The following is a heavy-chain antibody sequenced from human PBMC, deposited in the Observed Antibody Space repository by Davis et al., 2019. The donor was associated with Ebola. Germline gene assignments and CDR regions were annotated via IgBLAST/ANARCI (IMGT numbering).Heavy chain of an antibody. CDR1: GGSISSYY. CDR2: IYYSGST. CDR3: ARASIAARPNYYYGMDV. D-gene: IGHD6-6*01. Sequence: PSETLSLTCTVSGGSISSYYWSWIRQPPGKGLEWIGYIYYSGSTNYNPSLKSRVTISVDTSKNQFSLKLSSVTAADTAVYYCARASIAARPNYYYGMDVWGQGTTVTVSS. J-gene: IGHJ6*02. V-gene: IGHV4-59*01.